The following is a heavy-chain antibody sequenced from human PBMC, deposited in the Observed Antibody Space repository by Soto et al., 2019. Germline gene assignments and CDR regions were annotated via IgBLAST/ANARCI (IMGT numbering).Heavy chain of an antibody. CDR2: INHSGST. D-gene: IGHD5-12*01. CDR1: GGSFSGYY. Sequence: ASSNLSLTCAVYGGSFSGYYWSWIRQPPGKGLEWIGEINHSGSTNFNPSLKSRVTISVDTSKNQFSLKLSSVTAADTAVYYCAMDRRRNQMATFRYWFDTWGQGNLVTVYS. CDR3: AMDRRRNQMATFRYWFDT. V-gene: IGHV4-34*01. J-gene: IGHJ5*02.